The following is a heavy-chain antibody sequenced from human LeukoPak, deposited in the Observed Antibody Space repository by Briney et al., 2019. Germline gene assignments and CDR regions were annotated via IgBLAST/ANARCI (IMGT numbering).Heavy chain of an antibody. CDR1: GFTFSSYA. CDR3: ARVDGGSSSWYPGRIQH. D-gene: IGHD6-13*01. J-gene: IGHJ1*01. CDR2: ISGSGGST. Sequence: GGSLRLSCAASGFTFSSYAMSWVRQAPGKGLEWVSAISGSGGSTYYADSVKGRFTISRDNAKNSLYLQMNSLRAEDTAVYYCARVDGGSSSWYPGRIQHWGQGTLVTVSS. V-gene: IGHV3-23*01.